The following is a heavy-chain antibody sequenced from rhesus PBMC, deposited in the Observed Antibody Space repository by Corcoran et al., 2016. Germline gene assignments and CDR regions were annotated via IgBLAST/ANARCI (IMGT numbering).Heavy chain of an antibody. J-gene: IGHJ4*01. Sequence: QVQLQESGPGLLKPSETLSPPCAVSGGSISGGCGWGWIRQPPGKGLELIGSIYSSSGNTYYNPSLKSRVTISTDTSKNQFSLKLSSVTAADTAVYYCARDPRYNWNHLDYWGQGVLVTVSS. CDR1: GGSISGGCG. CDR3: ARDPRYNWNHLDY. CDR2: IYSSSGNT. V-gene: IGHV4S7*01. D-gene: IGHD1-26*01.